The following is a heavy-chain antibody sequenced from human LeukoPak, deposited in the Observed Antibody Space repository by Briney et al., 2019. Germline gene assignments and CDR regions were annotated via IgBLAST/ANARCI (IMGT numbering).Heavy chain of an antibody. Sequence: SETLSLTCTVSGGSISSGAYYWSWIRQPAGKGLEWIGRVYTSGSTNYNPSLKSRVTISVDTSKNQFSLKLSSVTAADTAVYYCARECPLGSEGCWAFDIWGQGTMVTVSS. D-gene: IGHD2-8*01. CDR2: VYTSGST. CDR1: GGSISSGAYY. J-gene: IGHJ3*02. V-gene: IGHV4-61*02. CDR3: ARECPLGSEGCWAFDI.